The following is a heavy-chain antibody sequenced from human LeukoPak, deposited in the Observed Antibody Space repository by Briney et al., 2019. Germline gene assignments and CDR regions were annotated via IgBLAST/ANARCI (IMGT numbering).Heavy chain of an antibody. J-gene: IGHJ6*03. V-gene: IGHV1-69*13. CDR1: GGTFSSYA. CDR2: IIPIFGTA. D-gene: IGHD6-6*01. CDR3: ASDCTVAARLYYYYYYMDV. Sequence: SVKVSCKASGGTFSSYAISWVRQAPGQGLEWMGGIIPIFGTANYAHKFQGRVTITADEYTRTAYMELRRLRSEDTAVYDCASDCTVAARLYYYYYYMDVWGKGTTVTVSS.